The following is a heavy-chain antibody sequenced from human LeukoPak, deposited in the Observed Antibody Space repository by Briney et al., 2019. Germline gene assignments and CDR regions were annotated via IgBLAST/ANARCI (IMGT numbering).Heavy chain of an antibody. CDR2: MNPNNANT. CDR3: ARARVGPRIAAAGLLYFQH. V-gene: IGHV1-8*01. D-gene: IGHD6-13*01. J-gene: IGHJ1*01. CDR1: GYTFTSYD. Sequence: GASVKVSCKASGYTFTSYDINWVRQATGQGLEWMGWMNPNNANTDYAQKFQGRVTMTRNTSISTANMELSSLRSEDTAVYYCARARVGPRIAAAGLLYFQHWGQGTLVTVSS.